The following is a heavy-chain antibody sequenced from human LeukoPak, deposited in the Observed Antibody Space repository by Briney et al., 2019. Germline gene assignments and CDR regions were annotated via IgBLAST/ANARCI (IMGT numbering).Heavy chain of an antibody. J-gene: IGHJ4*02. V-gene: IGHV4-34*01. CDR1: GGSFSGYY. CDR3: ARGRYYDYVWGSYPPYFDY. D-gene: IGHD3-16*02. Sequence: SETLSLTCAVYGGSFSGYYWSWIRQPPGKGLEWIGEINHSGSTNYNPSLKSRVTISVDTSKNQFSLKLSSVTAADTAVYHCARGRYYDYVWGSYPPYFDYWGQGTLVTVSS. CDR2: INHSGST.